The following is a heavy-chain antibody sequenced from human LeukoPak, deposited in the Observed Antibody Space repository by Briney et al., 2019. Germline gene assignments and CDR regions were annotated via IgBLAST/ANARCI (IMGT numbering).Heavy chain of an antibody. D-gene: IGHD1-20*01. J-gene: IGHJ4*02. CDR1: GFTFSTYA. CDR3: AKTPAGNWNDGEGY. CDR2: ISGSGGST. V-gene: IGHV3-23*01. Sequence: GGSLRLSCAVAGFTFSTYAMTWVRQAPGKGLEWVSTISGSGGSTYYADSVKGRFTISRDNSKNTLYLQMNSLRAEDTAIYYCAKTPAGNWNDGEGYWGQGTLVTVSS.